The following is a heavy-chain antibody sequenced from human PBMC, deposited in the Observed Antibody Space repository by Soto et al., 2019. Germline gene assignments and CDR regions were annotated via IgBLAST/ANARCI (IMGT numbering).Heavy chain of an antibody. CDR1: GYTFTGYA. D-gene: IGHD6-19*01. CDR2: IDAGNGNT. V-gene: IGHV1-3*05. Sequence: QVQLVQSGAEEKKPGASVKVSCKASGYTFTGYAMHWVRQAPGQRLEWMGWIDAGNGNTKYSQKFQGRVTITRDTSASTAYMELSSLRYEDTVVYYCATAVAVPADFDYWGQGTLVTVSS. CDR3: ATAVAVPADFDY. J-gene: IGHJ4*02.